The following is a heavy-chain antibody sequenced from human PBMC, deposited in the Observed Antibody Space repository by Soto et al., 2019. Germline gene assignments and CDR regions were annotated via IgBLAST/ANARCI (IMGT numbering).Heavy chain of an antibody. J-gene: IGHJ2*01. CDR2: ISYDGGNK. CDR1: GFXFSXXX. Sequence: QVQLVESGGGVVQPGRSLRLSCAASGFXFSXXXXXXXXXXXXXXXXXXAFISYDGGNKYDAYSVKGRFTISRDNSKXXXXXXXXXXXXXXXXXXXXXXXXWXXXYXXGYFDLWGRGTLVTVSS. CDR3: XXXXWXXXYXXGYFDL. V-gene: IGHV3-30*01.